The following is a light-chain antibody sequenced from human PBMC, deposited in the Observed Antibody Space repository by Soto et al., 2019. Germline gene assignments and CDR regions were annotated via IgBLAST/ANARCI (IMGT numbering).Light chain of an antibody. CDR2: EGS. Sequence: QSVLTQPASVSGSPGQSITISCTGTSNDVGSYNLVSWYQQHPGKAPKVMIYEGSKRPSGVSNRFSGSKSGNTASLTISGLQAEDEADYYCQSYDNSLSGLYVFGTGTKVTV. V-gene: IGLV2-23*01. CDR1: SNDVGSYNL. J-gene: IGLJ1*01. CDR3: QSYDNSLSGLYV.